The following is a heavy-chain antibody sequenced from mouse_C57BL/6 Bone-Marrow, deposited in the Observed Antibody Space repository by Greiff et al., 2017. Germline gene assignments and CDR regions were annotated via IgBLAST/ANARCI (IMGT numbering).Heavy chain of an antibody. D-gene: IGHD2-5*01. V-gene: IGHV1-78*01. CDR2: IYPRDGST. Sequence: VQLQQSDAELVKPGASVKISCKVSGYTFTDHTIHWMKQRPEQGLEWIGYIYPRDGSTKYNEKFKGKATLTVDKSSSTAYMQLNSLTSEDYTVYCCARREVFYYSNCGAWFAYWGQGTLVTVSA. CDR3: ARREVFYYSNCGAWFAY. J-gene: IGHJ3*01. CDR1: GYTFTDHT.